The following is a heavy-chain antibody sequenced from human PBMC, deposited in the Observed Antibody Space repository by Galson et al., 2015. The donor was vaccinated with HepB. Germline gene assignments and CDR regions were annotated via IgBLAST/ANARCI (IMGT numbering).Heavy chain of an antibody. D-gene: IGHD6-13*01. CDR2: INPSGGST. CDR3: AREAAGTGWFDP. V-gene: IGHV1-46*03. CDR1: GYTFTSYY. J-gene: IGHJ5*02. Sequence: GYTFTSYYMHWVRQAPGQGLEWMGIINPSGGSTSYAQKFQGRVTMTRDTSTSTVYMELSSLRSEDTAVYYCAREAAGTGWFDPWGQGTLVTVSS.